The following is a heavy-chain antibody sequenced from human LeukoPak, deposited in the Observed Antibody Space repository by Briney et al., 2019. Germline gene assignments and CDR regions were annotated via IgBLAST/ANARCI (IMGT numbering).Heavy chain of an antibody. CDR3: ARDGELGPYYYYGMDV. J-gene: IGHJ6*02. CDR2: IIPIFGTA. Sequence: SVKVSCKASGGTFSSYAISWVRQAPGQGLEWMGGIIPIFGTANYAQKIQGRVTITADESTSTAYMELSSLRSEDTAVYYCARDGELGPYYYYGMDVWGQGTTVTVSS. D-gene: IGHD1-26*01. V-gene: IGHV1-69*13. CDR1: GGTFSSYA.